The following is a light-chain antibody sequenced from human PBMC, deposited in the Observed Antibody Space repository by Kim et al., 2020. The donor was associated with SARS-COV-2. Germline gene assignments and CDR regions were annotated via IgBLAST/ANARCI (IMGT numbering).Light chain of an antibody. CDR3: SSYTGSSTICV. CDR2: DVS. J-gene: IGLJ1*01. V-gene: IGLV2-14*03. CDR1: SSDVGGYNY. Sequence: QSVLTQPASVSGSPGQSITISCTGTSSDVGGYNYVSWYQQHPGKAPKLMISDVSNRPSGVSNRFSGSKSGNTASLTISGLQAEDEADYYCSSYTGSSTICVFGTGTKVTV.